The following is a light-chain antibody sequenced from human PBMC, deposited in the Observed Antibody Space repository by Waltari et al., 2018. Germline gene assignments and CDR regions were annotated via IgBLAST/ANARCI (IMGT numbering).Light chain of an antibody. CDR1: SSDIGAYKY. V-gene: IGLV2-8*01. CDR3: SSYAGSNKLI. CDR2: EVD. J-gene: IGLJ2*01. Sequence: QSALIQPPSASGSPGQTVIISCTGTSSDIGAYKYVSWYQQIPGRAPALIIYEVDRRPPGVPDRFSGSKSGNTASLTVSGLQTEDEGDYYCSSYAGSNKLIFGGVTKLTVL.